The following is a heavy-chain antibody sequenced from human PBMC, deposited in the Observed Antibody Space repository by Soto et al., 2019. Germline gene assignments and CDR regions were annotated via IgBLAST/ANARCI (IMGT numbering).Heavy chain of an antibody. CDR2: IFHTGST. D-gene: IGHD3-3*01. CDR3: ARVKVGDLFRFNWF. V-gene: IGHV4-30-2*01. CDR1: GGSISSGNFS. J-gene: IGHJ5*01. Sequence: TSETLSLTCTVSGGSISSGNFSWTWIRQQPGKGLEWIAYIFHTGSTFYNSSLKPRVSISVDRSKNQFPLKLKSVTETDTAVYYCARVKVGDLFRFNWF.